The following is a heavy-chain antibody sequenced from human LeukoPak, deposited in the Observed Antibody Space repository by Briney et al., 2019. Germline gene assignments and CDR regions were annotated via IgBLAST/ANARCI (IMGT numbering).Heavy chain of an antibody. J-gene: IGHJ5*02. Sequence: GESLKISCKGSGYSFTSYWIGWVRQMPGKGLEWMGIIYPGDSDTRYSPSFQGQVTISADKSISTAYLQWSSLKASDTAMYYCARHGEYDFWSGSGFPWFDPWGQGTLVTVSS. CDR2: IYPGDSDT. CDR1: GYSFTSYW. CDR3: ARHGEYDFWSGSGFPWFDP. V-gene: IGHV5-51*01. D-gene: IGHD3-3*01.